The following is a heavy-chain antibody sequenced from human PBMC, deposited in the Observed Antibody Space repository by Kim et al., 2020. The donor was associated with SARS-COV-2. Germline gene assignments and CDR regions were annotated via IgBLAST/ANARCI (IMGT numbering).Heavy chain of an antibody. CDR2: IYYSGST. CDR1: GGSISSYY. D-gene: IGHD1-20*01. V-gene: IGHV4-59*13. CDR3: ARETPITGIYGSFDY. Sequence: SETLSLTCTVSGGSISSYYWSWIRQPPGKGLEWIGYIYYSGSTNYNPSLKSRVTISVDTSKNQFSLKLSSVTAADTAVYYCARETPITGIYGSFDYWGQGTLVTVSS. J-gene: IGHJ4*02.